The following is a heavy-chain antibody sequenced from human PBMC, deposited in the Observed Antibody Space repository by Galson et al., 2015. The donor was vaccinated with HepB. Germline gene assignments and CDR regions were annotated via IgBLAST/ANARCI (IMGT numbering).Heavy chain of an antibody. CDR2: INAGNGNT. CDR1: GYTFTSYA. Sequence: SVKVSCKASGYTFTSYAMHWVRQAPGQRLEWMGWINAGNGNTKYSQKFQGRVTITRDTSASTAYMELSSLRSVDTAVYYCARDRGTMADAFDIWGQGTMVTVSS. D-gene: IGHD3-10*01. CDR3: ARDRGTMADAFDI. V-gene: IGHV1-3*01. J-gene: IGHJ3*02.